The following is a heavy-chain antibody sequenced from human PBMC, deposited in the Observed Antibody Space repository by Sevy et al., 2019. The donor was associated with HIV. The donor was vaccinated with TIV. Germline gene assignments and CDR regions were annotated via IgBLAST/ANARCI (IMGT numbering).Heavy chain of an antibody. CDR2: INSDGGSL. D-gene: IGHD1-1*01. CDR3: ARGTRGTFDS. J-gene: IGHJ4*02. Sequence: GESLKISCAASGFTFSSSWMHWVRPVPGKGLVWVSRINSDGGSLSFADSVKGRFTISRDNAKKTLYLQMNSLRAEDTAMYFCARGTRGTFDSWGQGALVTVSS. CDR1: GFTFSSSW. V-gene: IGHV3-74*01.